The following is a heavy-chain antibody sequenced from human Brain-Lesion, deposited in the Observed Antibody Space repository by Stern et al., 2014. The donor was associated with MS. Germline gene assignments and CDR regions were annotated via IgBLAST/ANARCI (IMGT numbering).Heavy chain of an antibody. CDR3: ARHDSVPRPSQLYSARDRGPGYFDY. V-gene: IGHV4-39*01. Sequence: VQLVESGPGLVKPSETLSLTCTVSGGSISSSTYYWAWIRQPPGKGLEWIGNIYYSGFTHYNPSLKSRVTISVDMSKNQFSLKLSSVTAADTAIYYCARHDSVPRPSQLYSARDRGPGYFDYWGQGTLVTVSS. CDR2: IYYSGFT. J-gene: IGHJ4*02. CDR1: GGSISSSTYY. D-gene: IGHD1-26*01.